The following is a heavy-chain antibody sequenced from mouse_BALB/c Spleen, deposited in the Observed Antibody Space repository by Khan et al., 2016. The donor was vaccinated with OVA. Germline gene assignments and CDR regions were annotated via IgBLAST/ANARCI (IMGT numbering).Heavy chain of an antibody. D-gene: IGHD1-2*01. CDR1: GFTFSDYY. V-gene: IGHV7-3*02. CDR3: ARVDYGYGFAY. Sequence: EVELVESGGGLVEPGGSLRLSCATSGFTFSDYYMSWVRQPPGKALEWLGFIRKKASGYTTDYSASVKGRFTIARANSQSILHLQMNSLRAEDSATYYCARVDYGYGFAYWGQGTLVTVSA. CDR2: IRKKASGYTT. J-gene: IGHJ3*01.